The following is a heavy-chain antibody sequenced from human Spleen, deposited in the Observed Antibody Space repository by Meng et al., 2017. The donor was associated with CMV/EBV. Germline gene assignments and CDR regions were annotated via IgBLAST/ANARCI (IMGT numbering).Heavy chain of an antibody. J-gene: IGHJ3*02. V-gene: IGHV3-11*01. CDR1: Y. CDR2: ISSGGKNI. Sequence: YMSWIRQAPGKGLEWVSYISSGGKNIFYADSVKGRFTISRDNAKNSLYLQMNSLSAEDTAVYYCARVLGYYDFWSGYYRYDALDIWGQGTMVTVSS. CDR3: ARVLGYYDFWSGYYRYDALDI. D-gene: IGHD3-3*01.